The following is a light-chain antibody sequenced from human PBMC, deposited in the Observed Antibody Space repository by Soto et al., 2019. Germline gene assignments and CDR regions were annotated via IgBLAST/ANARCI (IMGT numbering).Light chain of an antibody. J-gene: IGLJ2*01. CDR2: DVS. V-gene: IGLV2-14*01. CDR1: SSDVGGYNY. Sequence: QSALTQPASVSGSPGQSITISCTGTSSDVGGYNYVSWYQQHPGKAPKLMIYDVSNRPSGVSNRFSGSKSGNTASLTISGLHAEDQADYYCSSYTSSSTPVVFGGGIQLTVL. CDR3: SSYTSSSTPVV.